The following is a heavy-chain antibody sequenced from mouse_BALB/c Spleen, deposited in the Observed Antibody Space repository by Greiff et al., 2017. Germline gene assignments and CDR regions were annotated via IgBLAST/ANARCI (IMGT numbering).Heavy chain of an antibody. V-gene: IGHV5-12-1*01. Sequence: EVQRVESGGGLVKPGGSLKLSCAASGFAFRSYDMSWVRQTPEKRLEWVAYISSGGGSTYYPDTVKGRFTISRDNAKNTLYLQMSSLKSEDTAMYYCARRRGAYYRYDDAMDYWGQGTSVTVSS. CDR3: ARRRGAYYRYDDAMDY. CDR1: GFAFRSYD. CDR2: ISSGGGST. D-gene: IGHD2-14*01. J-gene: IGHJ4*01.